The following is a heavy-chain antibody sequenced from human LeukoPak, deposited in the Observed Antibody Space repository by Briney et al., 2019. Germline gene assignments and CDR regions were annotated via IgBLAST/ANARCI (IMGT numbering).Heavy chain of an antibody. D-gene: IGHD3-22*01. CDR2: IYSGGST. CDR3: VRHMIVVLNDAFDI. J-gene: IGHJ3*02. Sequence: RSLRLSCAASGFTVSSNYMSWVRQAPGKGLEWVSVIYSGGSTYYSDSVKGRFTISRDNSKNTLYLQMNSLRAEDTAVYYCVRHMIVVLNDAFDIWGQGTMVTVSS. V-gene: IGHV3-66*04. CDR1: GFTVSSNY.